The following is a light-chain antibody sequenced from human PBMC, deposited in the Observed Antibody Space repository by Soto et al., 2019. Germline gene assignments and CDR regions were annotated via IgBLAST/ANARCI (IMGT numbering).Light chain of an antibody. J-gene: IGKJ1*01. V-gene: IGKV1-5*03. CDR1: QAISSW. Sequence: DLQMTQSPSPLSGSVGDRVTLTCRASQAISSWLAWYQQKPGKAPKALIYLASTLKSGVPSRFSGRGSGTEFTLTISSLQPDDFATYYCQHYKSYSEAFGQGTKVDIK. CDR3: QHYKSYSEA. CDR2: LAS.